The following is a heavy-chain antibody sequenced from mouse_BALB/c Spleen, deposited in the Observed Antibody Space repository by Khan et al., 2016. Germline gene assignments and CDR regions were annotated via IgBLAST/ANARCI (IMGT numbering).Heavy chain of an antibody. V-gene: IGHV9-3*02. CDR1: GYTFTNYG. Sequence: QIQLVQSGPELKKPGETVKISCKASGYTFTNYGMNGVKQAPGKGLKWMGWINTNTGEPTYAEEYKGRFAFSLETSASTAYLPINNLKNEDTATYYCAEDYYGINWFAYWGQGTLVTVSA. CDR3: AEDYYGINWFAY. CDR2: INTNTGEP. J-gene: IGHJ3*01. D-gene: IGHD1-1*01.